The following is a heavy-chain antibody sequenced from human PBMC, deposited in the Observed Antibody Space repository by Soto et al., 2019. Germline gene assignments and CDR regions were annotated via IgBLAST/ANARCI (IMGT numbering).Heavy chain of an antibody. Sequence: GASVKVSCKASGYTFTSYGISWVRQAPGQGLEWMGWISAYNGNTNYAQKFQGRVTITADESTSTVYMELRSLRSDDTAVFYCARELRITKAGPRPYDYWGQGTLVTVSS. V-gene: IGHV1-18*01. D-gene: IGHD6-13*01. CDR2: ISAYNGNT. CDR1: GYTFTSYG. J-gene: IGHJ4*02. CDR3: ARELRITKAGPRPYDY.